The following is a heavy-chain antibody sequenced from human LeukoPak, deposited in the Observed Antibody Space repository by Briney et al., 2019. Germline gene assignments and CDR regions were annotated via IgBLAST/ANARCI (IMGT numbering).Heavy chain of an antibody. V-gene: IGHV3-23*01. Sequence: GGSLRLSCAASGFTFSNYAMSWVRQAPGKGLEWVSSVSNSGDRTYYADSVKGRLTISRDNSKNTLYLQMNSLRAEDTAVYYCAKDGGIAAAGTYYYYGMDVWGQGTTVTVSS. J-gene: IGHJ6*02. D-gene: IGHD6-13*01. CDR3: AKDGGIAAAGTYYYYGMDV. CDR1: GFTFSNYA. CDR2: VSNSGDRT.